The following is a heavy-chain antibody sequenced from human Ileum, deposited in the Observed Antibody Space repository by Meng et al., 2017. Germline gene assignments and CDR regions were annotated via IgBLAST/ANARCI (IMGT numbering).Heavy chain of an antibody. J-gene: IGHJ6*02. V-gene: IGHV1-69*05. CDR1: GGTFSSYA. CDR3: ARDHYDILTGYYKGGPLRGYYYGMDV. Sequence: SVKVSCKASGGTFSSYAISWVRQAPGQGLEWMGGIIPIFGTANYAQKFQGRVTITTDESTSTAYMELSSLRSEDTAVYYCARDHYDILTGYYKGGPLRGYYYGMDVWGQGTTVTVSS. CDR2: IIPIFGTA. D-gene: IGHD3-9*01.